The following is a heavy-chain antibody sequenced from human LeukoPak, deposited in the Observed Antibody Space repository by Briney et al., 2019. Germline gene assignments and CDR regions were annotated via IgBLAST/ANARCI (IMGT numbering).Heavy chain of an antibody. V-gene: IGHV4-34*01. D-gene: IGHD3-9*01. CDR2: INHSGST. CDR3: ARAFNLVFRGQYYDILTRSGGMDV. CDR1: GGSFSGYY. Sequence: KPSETLSLTCAVYGGSFSGYYWSWIRQPPGKGLEWIGEINHSGSTNYNPSLKSRVTISVDTSKNQFSLKLSSVTAADTAVYYCARAFNLVFRGQYYDILTRSGGMDVWGQGTTVTVSS. J-gene: IGHJ6*02.